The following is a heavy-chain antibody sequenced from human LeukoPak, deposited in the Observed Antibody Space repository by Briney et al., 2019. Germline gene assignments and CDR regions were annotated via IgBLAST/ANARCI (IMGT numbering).Heavy chain of an antibody. CDR2: IYYSGST. J-gene: IGHJ4*02. V-gene: IGHV4-59*12. CDR1: GGSISSYY. CDR3: ARRVVDTATLFDY. D-gene: IGHD5-18*01. Sequence: NASETLSLTCTVSGGSISSYYWSWIRQPPGKGLEWIGYIYYSGSTNYNPSLKSRVTISVDTSKNQFSLKLSSVTAADTAVYYCARRVVDTATLFDYWGQRTLVTVSS.